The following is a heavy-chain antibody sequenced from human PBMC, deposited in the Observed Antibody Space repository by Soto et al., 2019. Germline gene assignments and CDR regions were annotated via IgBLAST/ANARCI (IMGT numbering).Heavy chain of an antibody. CDR2: ISYDGSNK. D-gene: IGHD2-15*01. Sequence: QVQLVESGGGVVQPGRSLRLSCAASGFTFSGYGMHWVRQAPGKGLEWVAVISYDGSNKYYADSVKGRFTISRDNSKNTLYLQMNSLRAEDTAVYYCAKSAGGGYYYYYMDVWGKGTTVTVSS. J-gene: IGHJ6*03. CDR1: GFTFSGYG. CDR3: AKSAGGGYYYYYMDV. V-gene: IGHV3-30*18.